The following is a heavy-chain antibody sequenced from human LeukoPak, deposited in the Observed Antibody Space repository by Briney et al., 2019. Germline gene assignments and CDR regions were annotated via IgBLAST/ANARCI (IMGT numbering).Heavy chain of an antibody. J-gene: IGHJ4*02. CDR1: GFTVSSNY. D-gene: IGHD4-11*01. Sequence: PGGCLRLSCAASGFTVSSNYMSWVRQPPGKGLEWIGSMYYSGSTYYNPSLKSRVTISVDTSKNQFSLKLSSVTAADTALYYCATLTTTYFDYWGQGTLVTVSS. CDR2: MYYSGST. V-gene: IGHV4-39*01. CDR3: ATLTTTYFDY.